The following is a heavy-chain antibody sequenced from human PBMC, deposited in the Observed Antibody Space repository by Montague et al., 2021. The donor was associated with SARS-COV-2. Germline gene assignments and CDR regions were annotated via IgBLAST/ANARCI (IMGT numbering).Heavy chain of an antibody. CDR1: GFTSGDYQ. CDR3: ARSPRGSGTGWLDY. V-gene: IGHV3-7*01. D-gene: IGHD3/OR15-3a*01. CDR2: INQDETAK. Sequence: ILSFSSSGFTSGDYQMTWVRQAPGKGLQWVANINQDETAKTYVDSVKGRFTISRDNAKNSLILQMNSLKDEDTAVYYCARSPRGSGTGWLDYWGQGTLATVSS. J-gene: IGHJ4*02.